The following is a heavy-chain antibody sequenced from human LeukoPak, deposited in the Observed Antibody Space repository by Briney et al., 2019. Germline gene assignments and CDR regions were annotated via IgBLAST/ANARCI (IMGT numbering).Heavy chain of an antibody. Sequence: SETLSLTXSVSGGYISTSNYYWGWIRQPPGKGLEWIGTIYYSGRTYYNPSLQGRVTISLDTSQNQLSLQVRSVTVVDTAVYYCARFFYYDASLPPYWGQGTLVTVSS. CDR1: GGYISTSNYY. CDR2: IYYSGRT. V-gene: IGHV4-39*01. D-gene: IGHD3-16*01. J-gene: IGHJ4*02. CDR3: ARFFYYDASLPPY.